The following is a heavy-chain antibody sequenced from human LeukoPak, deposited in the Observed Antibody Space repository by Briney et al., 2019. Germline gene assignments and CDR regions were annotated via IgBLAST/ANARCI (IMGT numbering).Heavy chain of an antibody. Sequence: GGSLRLSCAASAFTFSSYAMSWVRQAPGRGLEWVSAMSDIGSTTYYADSVKGRFTISRDNAKNSLHLQMNSLRAEDTAVYYCAELGITMIGGVWGKGTTVTISS. J-gene: IGHJ6*04. CDR2: MSDIGSTT. V-gene: IGHV3-23*01. D-gene: IGHD3-10*02. CDR1: AFTFSSYA. CDR3: AELGITMIGGV.